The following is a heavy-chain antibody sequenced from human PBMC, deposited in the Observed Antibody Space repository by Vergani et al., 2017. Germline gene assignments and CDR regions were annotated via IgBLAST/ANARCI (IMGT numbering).Heavy chain of an antibody. V-gene: IGHV1-46*03. CDR1: GYTFTAYY. Sequence: QVQLVQSGAEVGKPGASVKISCKASGYTFTAYYIHWVRQAPEQGLEWVGVISPDGFSTFYAQKFQGRVTITRDTSTSTVYVEVTILRSDDTAVYYCARKPPLTGFFDYWGQGTLVTVSS. J-gene: IGHJ4*02. CDR2: ISPDGFST. D-gene: IGHD3-9*01. CDR3: ARKPPLTGFFDY.